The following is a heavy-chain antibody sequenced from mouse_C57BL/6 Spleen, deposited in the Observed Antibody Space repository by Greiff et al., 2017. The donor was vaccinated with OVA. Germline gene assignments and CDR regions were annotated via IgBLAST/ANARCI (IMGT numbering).Heavy chain of an antibody. CDR2: IYPGSGNT. V-gene: IGHV1-76*01. CDR3: ARWVDWDWYFDV. J-gene: IGHJ1*03. Sequence: VQRVESGAELVRPGASVKLSCKASGYTFTDYYINWVKQRPGQGLEWIARIYPGSGNTYYNEKFKGKATLTAEKSSSTAYMQLSSLTSEDSAVYFCARWVDWDWYFDVWGTGTTVTVSS. CDR1: GYTFTDYY. D-gene: IGHD4-1*01.